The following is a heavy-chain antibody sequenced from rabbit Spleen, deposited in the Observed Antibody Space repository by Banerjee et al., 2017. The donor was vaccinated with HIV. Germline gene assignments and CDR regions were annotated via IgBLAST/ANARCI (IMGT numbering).Heavy chain of an antibody. CDR1: GFSFSGSYY. CDR2: IYDGSSGNT. CDR3: ARYSRSSGYYAVSFDP. V-gene: IGHV1S40*01. D-gene: IGHD1-1*01. J-gene: IGHJ2*01. Sequence: QSLEESGGGLVQPEGSLTLTCTASGFSFSGSYYMCWVRQAPGKGLEWIACIYDGSSGNTYYASWAKGRFTISKTSSTTVTLQMTSLTAADTATYFCARYSRSSGYYAVSFDPWGPGTLVTVS.